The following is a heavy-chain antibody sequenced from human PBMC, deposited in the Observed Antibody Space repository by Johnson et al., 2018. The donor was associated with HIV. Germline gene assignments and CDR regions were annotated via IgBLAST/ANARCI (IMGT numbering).Heavy chain of an antibody. CDR1: GFTFSSYG. CDR2: IRYDGSNK. J-gene: IGHJ3*01. V-gene: IGHV3-30*02. Sequence: QVQLVESGGGVVQPGGSLRLSCAASGFTFSSYGMHWVRQAPGKGLEWVAFIRYDGSNKYYADSVKGRFTISRDNSKNTLYLQMNSLRAEDTAVYYCAKSQDRSAYDYDFDLWGQGTMVTVSS. CDR3: AKSQDRSAYDYDFDL. D-gene: IGHD5-12*01.